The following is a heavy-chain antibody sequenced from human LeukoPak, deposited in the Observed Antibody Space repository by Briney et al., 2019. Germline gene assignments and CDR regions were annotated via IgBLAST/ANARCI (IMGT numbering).Heavy chain of an antibody. CDR3: ARDLVEYSGYVLGGEDAFDI. V-gene: IGHV1-18*01. CDR2: ISAYNGNT. J-gene: IGHJ3*02. CDR1: GYTFTSYG. Sequence: ASVKVSCKASGYTFTSYGISWVRQAPGQGLEWMGWISAYNGNTNYAQKLQGRVTMTTDTSTSTAYMELRSLRSDDTAVCYCARDLVEYSGYVLGGEDAFDIWGQGTMVTVSS. D-gene: IGHD5-12*01.